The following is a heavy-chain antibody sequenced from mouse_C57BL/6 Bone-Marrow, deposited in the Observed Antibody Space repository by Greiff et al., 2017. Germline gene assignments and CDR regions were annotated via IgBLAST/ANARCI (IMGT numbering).Heavy chain of an antibody. CDR3: ANLYFWYCDV. CDR2: INPSSGYT. J-gene: IGHJ1*03. V-gene: IGHV1-7*01. CDR1: GYTFTSYW. D-gene: IGHD1-3*01. Sequence: VQLVESGAELAKPGASVKLSCKASGYTFTSYWMHWVKQRPGQGLEWIGYINPSSGYTKYNQKFKDKATLTADKSSSTAYMQLSSLTYEDSAFYYCANLYFWYCDVWGTGTTVTVSS.